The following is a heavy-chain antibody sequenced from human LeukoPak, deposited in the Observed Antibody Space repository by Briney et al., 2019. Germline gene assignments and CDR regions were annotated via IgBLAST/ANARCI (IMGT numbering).Heavy chain of an antibody. Sequence: PSETLSLTCTVSGGSFSSGSNKWSWLRQPPGKELEWIGDISYSGSASYNPSLTSRVTISVYTSTNQFSLTLGSVTAADTAVYYCATEAECSGGSCYSYGWFDPWCQGTQVIVAS. V-gene: IGHV4-61*01. CDR1: GGSFSSGSNK. CDR3: ATEAECSGGSCYSYGWFDP. D-gene: IGHD2-15*01. CDR2: ISYSGSA. J-gene: IGHJ5*02.